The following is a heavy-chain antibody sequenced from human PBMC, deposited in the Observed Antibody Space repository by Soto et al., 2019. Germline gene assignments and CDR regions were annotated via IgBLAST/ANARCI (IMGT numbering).Heavy chain of an antibody. CDR3: ARDKAATRAVDIVATMGLRIDY. J-gene: IGHJ4*02. V-gene: IGHV3-30-3*01. Sequence: QVQLVESGGGVVQPGRSLRLSCAASGFTFSSYAMHWVRQAPGKGLEWVAVISYDGSNKYYADSVKGRFTISRDNSKNTLYLQMNSLRAEDTAVYYCARDKAATRAVDIVATMGLRIDYWGQGTLVTVSS. CDR2: ISYDGSNK. D-gene: IGHD5-12*01. CDR1: GFTFSSYA.